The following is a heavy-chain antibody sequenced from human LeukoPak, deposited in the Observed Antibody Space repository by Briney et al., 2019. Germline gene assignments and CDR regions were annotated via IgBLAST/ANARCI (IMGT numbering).Heavy chain of an antibody. Sequence: GGSLRLSCAASGFTFSTYGMNWVRQAQGKGLEWVSSISSSSSYMYYADSVKGRFTISRDNAKNSLYLQMNSLRAEDTAVYYCASFATTVSISDYWGQGTLVTVSS. V-gene: IGHV3-21*01. CDR2: ISSSSSYM. D-gene: IGHD4-17*01. J-gene: IGHJ4*02. CDR1: GFTFSTYG. CDR3: ASFATTVSISDY.